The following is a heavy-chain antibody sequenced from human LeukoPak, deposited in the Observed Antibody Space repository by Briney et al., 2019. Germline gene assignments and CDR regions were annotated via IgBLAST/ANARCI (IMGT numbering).Heavy chain of an antibody. CDR2: ISTRSEYI. CDR1: GFTFRTYS. CDR3: ARGGLPSAIDWFDP. D-gene: IGHD2-2*02. J-gene: IGHJ5*02. Sequence: GGSLRLSCAASGFTFRTYSMNWVRQTRGKGLEWVSSISTRSEYIYYADSVKGRFTISRDNAKNSLYLQMTSLRAEDTAVYYCARGGLPSAIDWFDPWGQGTLVTVSS. V-gene: IGHV3-21*01.